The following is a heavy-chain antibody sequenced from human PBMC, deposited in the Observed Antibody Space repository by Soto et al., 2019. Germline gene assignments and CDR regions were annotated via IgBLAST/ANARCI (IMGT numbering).Heavy chain of an antibody. D-gene: IGHD3-3*01. CDR1: GVTVSNNY. CDR2: IYSGGRT. J-gene: IGHJ4*02. Sequence: EVQLVESGGGLVQPGGSLRLSCAASGVTVSNNYMSWVRQAPGKGLEWVSVIYSGGRTYYADSVKGRFIISRDSSKNTLYLQMNSLRAEDTAVYYCARDTYDDYRGQGTLVNVSS. V-gene: IGHV3-66*01. CDR3: ARDTYDDY.